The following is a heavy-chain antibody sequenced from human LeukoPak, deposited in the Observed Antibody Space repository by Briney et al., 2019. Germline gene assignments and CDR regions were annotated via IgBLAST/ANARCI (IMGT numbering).Heavy chain of an antibody. D-gene: IGHD2-2*01. CDR1: GLIFSDYD. CDR2: ISSSSRTI. J-gene: IGHJ4*02. Sequence: GGSLRLSCAASGLIFSDYDMNWVRQAPGKGLEWVSYISSSSRTIYYADSVKGRFTISRDNAKNSLYLQMNSLRDEDTAMYYCASKYYSSTSCLDYWGQGTLVTVSS. V-gene: IGHV3-48*02. CDR3: ASKYYSSTSCLDY.